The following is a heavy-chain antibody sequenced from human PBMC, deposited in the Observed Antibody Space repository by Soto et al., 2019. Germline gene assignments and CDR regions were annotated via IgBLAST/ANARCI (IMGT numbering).Heavy chain of an antibody. V-gene: IGHV4-4*02. CDR2: IYHSGST. Sequence: KTSETLSLTCAVSSGSISSSNWWSWVRQPPGKGLEWIGEIYHSGSTNYNPSLKSRVTISVDKSKNQFSLKLSSVTAADTAVYYCARGVHDYGDYDSLKDYSYYYYMDVWGKGTTVTVSS. J-gene: IGHJ6*03. CDR3: ARGVHDYGDYDSLKDYSYYYYMDV. CDR1: SGSISSSNW. D-gene: IGHD4-17*01.